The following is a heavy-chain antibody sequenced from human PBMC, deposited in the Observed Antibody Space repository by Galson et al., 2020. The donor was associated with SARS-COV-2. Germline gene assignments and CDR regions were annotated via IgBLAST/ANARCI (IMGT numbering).Heavy chain of an antibody. CDR3: ARPSDGAKWPWGAFDI. J-gene: IGHJ3*02. CDR2: ISAYNGGT. Sequence: GESLKISCKASGYMFTGYGISWVRQAPGQGLECLGWISAYNGGTNYAQRFQGRVTMTTDSSTSTAYLEMRSLRSDDTAVYYCARPSDGAKWPWGAFDIWGQGTMVTVSS. V-gene: IGHV1-18*01. D-gene: IGHD5-12*01. CDR1: GYMFTGYG.